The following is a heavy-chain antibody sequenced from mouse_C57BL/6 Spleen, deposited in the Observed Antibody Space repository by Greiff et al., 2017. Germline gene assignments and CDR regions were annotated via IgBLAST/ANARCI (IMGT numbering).Heavy chain of an antibody. CDR1: GYTFTCYW. V-gene: IGHV1-55*01. D-gene: IGHD2-2*01. CDR3: ARYMVTTTTTRYYAMDY. J-gene: IGHJ4*01. CDR2: IYPGSGST. Sequence: VQLQQPGAELVKPGASVKMSCKASGYTFTCYWITWVKQRPGQGLEWIGDIYPGSGSTNYNEKFKGKATLTVDTSSSTAYMQISSLTSEDSAVYYCARYMVTTTTTRYYAMDYWGQGTSVTVSS.